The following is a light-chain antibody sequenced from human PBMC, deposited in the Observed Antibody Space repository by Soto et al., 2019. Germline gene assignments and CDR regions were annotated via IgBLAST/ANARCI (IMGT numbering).Light chain of an antibody. Sequence: QSVLTQPPSVSGAPGQRVTISCSGSSSNIGAGYDVHWYQQLPGTAPRLLIYVSRNRPSGVPDRFSGSKSGTSASLAITGLQAEDEADYYCSSYTSSSTYVFGTGTKLTVL. V-gene: IGLV1-40*01. J-gene: IGLJ1*01. CDR3: SSYTSSSTYV. CDR2: VSR. CDR1: SSNIGAGYD.